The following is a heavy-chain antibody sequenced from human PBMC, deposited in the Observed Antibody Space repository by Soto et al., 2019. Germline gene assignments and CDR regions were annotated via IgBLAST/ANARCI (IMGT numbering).Heavy chain of an antibody. J-gene: IGHJ6*02. D-gene: IGHD1-1*01. CDR1: GFTFSDYY. Sequence: QVQLVESGGGLVKPGGSLRLSCAASGFTFSDYYMSWIRQAPGKGLEWVSYISSSSSYTNYADSVKGRFTISRDNAKNSLYLQMNSLRAEDTAVYHCAREIGTTGTSYGMDVWGQGTTVTVSS. CDR2: ISSSSSYT. V-gene: IGHV3-11*06. CDR3: AREIGTTGTSYGMDV.